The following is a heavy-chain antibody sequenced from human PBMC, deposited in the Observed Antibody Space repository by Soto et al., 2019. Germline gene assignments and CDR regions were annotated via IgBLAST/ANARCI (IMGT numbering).Heavy chain of an antibody. CDR1: GGSISSYY. CDR2: IYYSGST. J-gene: IGHJ5*02. V-gene: IGHV4-59*01. D-gene: IGHD2-15*01. CDR3: ARDGLGYCSGGSCSAYNWFDP. Sequence: PSETLSLTCTVSGGSISSYYWSWLRQPPGKGLEWIGHIYYSGSTNYSPSLKSRVTMSIDTSKNQFSLKLSSVTAADTAVYYCARDGLGYCSGGSCSAYNWFDPWGQGTLVTVSS.